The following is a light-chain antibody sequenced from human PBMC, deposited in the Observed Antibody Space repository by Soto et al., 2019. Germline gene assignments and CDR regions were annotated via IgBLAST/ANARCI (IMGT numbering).Light chain of an antibody. V-gene: IGLV1-51*01. CDR3: GSWDSSLSAYV. J-gene: IGLJ1*01. Sequence: SVLTQPPSVSAAPGQKVTISCSGSSSNIGGNSVSWYQQLPGTAPKLLIYDDNKRPSGIPDRCTGSKTGTSATLGITGFQTGDEADYYCGSWDSSLSAYVFXTGTKVTAL. CDR2: DDN. CDR1: SSNIGGNS.